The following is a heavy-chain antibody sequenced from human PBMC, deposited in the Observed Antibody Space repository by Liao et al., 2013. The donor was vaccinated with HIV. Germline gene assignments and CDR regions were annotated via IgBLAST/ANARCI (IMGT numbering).Heavy chain of an antibody. CDR2: INHSGRT. Sequence: QVQLQQWGAGLLKPSETLSLTCAVYGGSFSGYYWSWIRQPPGKGLEWIGEINHSGRTNYNPSLKSRVTISVDTSKNQFSLKLSSVTAADTAVYYCAREGGYYCSSTSCYSVAFDIWGQGTMVTVSS. V-gene: IGHV4-34*01. CDR3: AREGGYYCSSTSCYSVAFDI. J-gene: IGHJ3*02. CDR1: GGSFSGYY. D-gene: IGHD2-2*02.